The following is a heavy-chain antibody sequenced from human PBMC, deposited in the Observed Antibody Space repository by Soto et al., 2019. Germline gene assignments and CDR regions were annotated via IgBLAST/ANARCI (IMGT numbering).Heavy chain of an antibody. CDR1: GGSISSSSYY. CDR2: IYYSGST. D-gene: IGHD4-17*01. Sequence: SETLSLTCTVSGGSISSSSYYWGWIRQPPGKGLEWIGSIYYSGSTYYNPSLKSRVTISVDTSKNQFSLKLSSVTAADTAVYYCASRGGDYGDYVWYYYYGMDVWGQGTTVTVSS. J-gene: IGHJ6*02. V-gene: IGHV4-39*01. CDR3: ASRGGDYGDYVWYYYYGMDV.